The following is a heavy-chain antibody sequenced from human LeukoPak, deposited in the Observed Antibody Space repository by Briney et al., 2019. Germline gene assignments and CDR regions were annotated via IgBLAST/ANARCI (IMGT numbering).Heavy chain of an antibody. CDR3: ARGRGFNSGSYSLDY. Sequence: ASVKVSCKASVGTFSSYAISWVRQAPGQGLEWMGGIIPIFGTPNSAQQFKARSTTTTADSTTPAYMKLTSLRSEDTAVYYCARGRGFNSGSYSLDYWGQGTLVTVSS. CDR1: VGTFSSYA. D-gene: IGHD1-26*01. V-gene: IGHV1-69*05. J-gene: IGHJ4*02. CDR2: IIPIFGTP.